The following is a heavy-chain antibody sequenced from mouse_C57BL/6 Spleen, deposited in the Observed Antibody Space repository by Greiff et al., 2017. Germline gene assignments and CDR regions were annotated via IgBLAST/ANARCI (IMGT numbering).Heavy chain of an antibody. CDR1: GYSFTGYY. CDR2: INPSTGGT. D-gene: IGHD2-1*01. Sequence: EVQLQQSGPELVKPGASVKISCKASGYSFTGYYMNWVKQSPEKSLEWIGEINPSTGGTTYNQKFKAKATLTVDKSSSTAYMQLKSLTSEDSAVYYCARYGNYPYYLDYWGQGTTLTVSS. CDR3: ARYGNYPYYLDY. J-gene: IGHJ2*01. V-gene: IGHV1-42*01.